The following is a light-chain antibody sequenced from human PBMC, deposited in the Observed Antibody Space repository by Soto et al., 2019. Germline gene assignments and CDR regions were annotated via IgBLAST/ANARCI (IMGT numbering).Light chain of an antibody. CDR3: QHYDREPMWT. J-gene: IGKJ1*01. Sequence: ELVLTQSPGTLSLSPGERATLSCRASQSVGDTYLAWYQQKPGQAPRLLMYSTSIRATGIPDRFSGSGSGTDFTLTISRLDPEDFAVYYCQHYDREPMWTVGQGTKVDSK. V-gene: IGKV3-20*01. CDR1: QSVGDTY. CDR2: STS.